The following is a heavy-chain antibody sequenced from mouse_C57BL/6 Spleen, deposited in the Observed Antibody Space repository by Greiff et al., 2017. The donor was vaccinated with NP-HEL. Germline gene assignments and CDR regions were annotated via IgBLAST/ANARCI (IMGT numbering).Heavy chain of an antibody. V-gene: IGHV1-82*01. CDR2: IYPGDGDT. J-gene: IGHJ2*01. CDR3: ETHWAPFDY. CDR1: GYAFSSSW. D-gene: IGHD4-1*01. Sequence: QVQLQQSGPELVKPGASVKISCKASGYAFSSSWMHWVKQRPGKGLEWIGRIYPGDGDTNYNGKFKGKATLTADKSSSTAYMQLSSLTSEDAAVYFCETHWAPFDYWGQGTTLTVSS.